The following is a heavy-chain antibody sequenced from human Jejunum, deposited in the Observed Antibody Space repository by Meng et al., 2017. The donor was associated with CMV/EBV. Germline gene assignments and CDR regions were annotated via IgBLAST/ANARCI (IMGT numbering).Heavy chain of an antibody. V-gene: IGHV3-11*04. CDR1: RFPFSDYY. D-gene: IGHD5-18*01. CDR3: ARYLVDTAMVDY. CDR2: ISSSGSTI. Sequence: ASRFPFSDYYLSWISQAPGKGLEWVSYISSSGSTIYYAASVKGRFTISRDNAKNSLYLQMNSLRAEDTAVYYCARYLVDTAMVDYWGQGTLVTVSS. J-gene: IGHJ4*02.